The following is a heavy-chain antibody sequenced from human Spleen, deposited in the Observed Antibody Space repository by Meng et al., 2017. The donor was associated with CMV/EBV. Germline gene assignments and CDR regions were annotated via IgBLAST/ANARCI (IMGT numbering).Heavy chain of an antibody. D-gene: IGHD1-1*01. J-gene: IGHJ5*02. V-gene: IGHV1-69*01. CDR2: IIPVFNRA. CDR3: GGQVNTTLSWFDP. CDR1: GGTFSRYA. Sequence: CKASGGTFSRYAVSWVRQAPGQGLEWMGGIIPVFNRANYAEKFEDRVTITSDVSTSTAFMELSSLRSEDTAVYYCGGQVNTTLSWFDPWGQGTLVTVSS.